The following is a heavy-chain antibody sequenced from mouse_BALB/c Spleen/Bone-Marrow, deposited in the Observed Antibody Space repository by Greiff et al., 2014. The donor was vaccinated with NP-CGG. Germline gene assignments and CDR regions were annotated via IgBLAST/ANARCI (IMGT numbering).Heavy chain of an antibody. V-gene: IGHV14-3*02. J-gene: IGHJ4*01. CDR2: IDPANGNT. Sequence: VQLQQSGAELVKSGASVKLSCTASGFNIKDTYMHWVKQRPEQGLEWIGRIDPANGNTKYDPKFQGKATTTADTSSNTAYLQLSSLTSEDTAVYYCARWEYYAMDYWGQGTSVTVSS. D-gene: IGHD4-1*01. CDR1: GFNIKDTY. CDR3: ARWEYYAMDY.